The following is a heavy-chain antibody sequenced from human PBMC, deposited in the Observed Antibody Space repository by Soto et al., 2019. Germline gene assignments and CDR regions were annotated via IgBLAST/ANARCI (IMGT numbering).Heavy chain of an antibody. D-gene: IGHD3-3*01. CDR3: ARNFQVNYDFWSGYAFDI. Sequence: RASVKVSCKASGYTFTSYGISWVRQAPGQGLEWMGWISAYNGNTNYAQKLQGRVTMTTDTSTSTAYMELRSLRSDDTAVYYCARNFQVNYDFWSGYAFDIWGQGTMVTVSS. CDR1: GYTFTSYG. V-gene: IGHV1-18*01. CDR2: ISAYNGNT. J-gene: IGHJ3*02.